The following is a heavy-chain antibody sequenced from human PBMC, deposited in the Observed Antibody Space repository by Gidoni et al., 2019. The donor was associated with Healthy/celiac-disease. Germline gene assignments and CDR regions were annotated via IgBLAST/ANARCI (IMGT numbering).Heavy chain of an antibody. D-gene: IGHD6-13*01. V-gene: IGHV3-23*01. Sequence: EVQLLESGGGLVQPGGSLRLSCAASGFTFSSYALRWVRQAPGKGLEWVPAISGSGGSTYYADSVKGRFTISRDNSKNTLYLQMNSLIAEDTAVYYCAKDRRGSSWYAHYYYYGMDVWGQGTTVTISS. CDR1: GFTFSSYA. CDR2: ISGSGGST. CDR3: AKDRRGSSWYAHYYYYGMDV. J-gene: IGHJ6*02.